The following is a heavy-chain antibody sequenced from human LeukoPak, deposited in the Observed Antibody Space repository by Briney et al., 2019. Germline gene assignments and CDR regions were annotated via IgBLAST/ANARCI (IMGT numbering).Heavy chain of an antibody. CDR3: ARSSGYYYDSSGYPLGWFDP. CDR2: LSGDGDSR. CDR1: GFSFSGYA. J-gene: IGHJ5*02. Sequence: SGGSLRLSCAASGFSFSGYAMSWVRQAPGKGLEWVSGLSGDGDSRYYADSVKGRFTISRDNSKNTLYLQMNSLRAEDTAVYYCARSSGYYYDSSGYPLGWFDPWGQGTLVTVSS. D-gene: IGHD3-22*01. V-gene: IGHV3-23*01.